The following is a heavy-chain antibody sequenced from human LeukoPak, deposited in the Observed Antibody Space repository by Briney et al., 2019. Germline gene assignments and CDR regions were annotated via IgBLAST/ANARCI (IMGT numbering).Heavy chain of an antibody. J-gene: IGHJ6*02. V-gene: IGHV4-59*08. CDR3: ARHSYNYYGLDV. Sequence: SETLSLTCTVSGGSISPYYWSWIRQPPGKRLEWIGYIYYSGTTNYNPSLKSRVTMSVDTSNNHLSLRLTSVTAADTALYYCARHSYNYYGLDVWGQGTTVTVSS. CDR2: IYYSGTT. CDR1: GGSISPYY.